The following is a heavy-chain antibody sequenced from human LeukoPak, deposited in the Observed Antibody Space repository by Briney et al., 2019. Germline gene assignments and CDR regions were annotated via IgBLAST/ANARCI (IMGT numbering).Heavy chain of an antibody. V-gene: IGHV3-23*01. J-gene: IGHJ4*02. CDR2: ISGSGGST. CDR1: GFTFSSYA. Sequence: GGSLRLSCAASGFTFSSYAMSWVRQAPGKGLEWVSAISGSGGSTYYADSVKGRFTISRDTSKNTLYLQMNSLRAEDTAVYYCEKVFPQTMIVGVMMDYGGQEPLAPFSS. D-gene: IGHD3-22*01. CDR3: EKVFPQTMIVGVMMDY.